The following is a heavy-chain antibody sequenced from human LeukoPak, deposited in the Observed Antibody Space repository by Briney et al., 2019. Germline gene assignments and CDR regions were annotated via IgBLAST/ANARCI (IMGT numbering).Heavy chain of an antibody. J-gene: IGHJ4*02. V-gene: IGHV1-24*01. CDR1: GYTLTELS. D-gene: IGHD1-7*01. CDR2: FDPEDGDT. CDR3: ATPDHTITVTTETLLDY. Sequence: ASVKVSCKASGYTLTELSMHWVRQAPGKGLEWMGGFDPEDGDTIYAQKFQGRVTMTKDTSTDTAYMELSSLRSEDTAVYYCATPDHTITVTTETLLDYWGQGTLVTVSS.